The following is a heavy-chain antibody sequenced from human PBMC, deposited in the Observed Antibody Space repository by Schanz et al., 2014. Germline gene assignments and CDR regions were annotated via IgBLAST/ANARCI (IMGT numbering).Heavy chain of an antibody. D-gene: IGHD1-1*01. V-gene: IGHV4-61*02. J-gene: IGHJ2*01. Sequence: QVQLQESGPGLVKPSQTLSLTCTVPGGSIRSVTYYWSWIRQPAGKALERVGRVFPHGFTHSNPARKSRSTKSLNTSKNQFSLRLTSLTAADTAVYYCARDTTWRLDLWGRGTLXTVSS. CDR2: VFPHGFT. CDR1: GGSIRSVTYY. CDR3: ARDTTWRLDL.